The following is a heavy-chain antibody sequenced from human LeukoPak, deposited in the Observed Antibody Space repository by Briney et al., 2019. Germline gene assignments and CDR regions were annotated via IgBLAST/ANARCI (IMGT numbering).Heavy chain of an antibody. V-gene: IGHV1-46*01. Sequence: ASVKVSCKASGYTFTNYYMHWVRQAPGQGLEWMGIVNPSGGYTTYAQKFQGRVTMARDTSTSTVSMELSSLRSEDTAVYFCARQEDSSGYYYYYWGQGTLVTVSS. CDR3: ARQEDSSGYYYYY. J-gene: IGHJ4*02. CDR2: VNPSGGYT. CDR1: GYTFTNYY. D-gene: IGHD3-22*01.